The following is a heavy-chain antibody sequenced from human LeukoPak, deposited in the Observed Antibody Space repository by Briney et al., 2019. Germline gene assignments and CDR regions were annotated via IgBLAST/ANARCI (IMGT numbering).Heavy chain of an antibody. V-gene: IGHV4-59*01. D-gene: IGHD5-18*01. CDR2: IYYSGST. CDR3: ARDPSGYSYGGYFDY. J-gene: IGHJ4*02. CDR1: GGSISSYY. Sequence: SETLSLTCTVSGGSISSYYWSWIRQPPGKGLEWIGYIYYSGSTNYNPSLKSRVTMSVDTSKNQFSLKLSSVTAADTAVYHCARDPSGYSYGGYFDYWGQGALVTVSS.